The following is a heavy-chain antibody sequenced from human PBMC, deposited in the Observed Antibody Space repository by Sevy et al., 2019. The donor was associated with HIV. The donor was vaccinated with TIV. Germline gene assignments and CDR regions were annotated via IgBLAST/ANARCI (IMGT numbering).Heavy chain of an antibody. CDR2: ISAYNGNT. D-gene: IGHD2-2*01. V-gene: IGHV1-18*04. J-gene: IGHJ4*02. Sequence: SSVKVSCKASGYTFTSYGISWVRQAPGQGLEWMGWISAYNGNTNYAQKLQGRVTTTTDTSTSTAYMELRSLRSGDTAGYYSARDTGTVEYQLLSDYWGQGTLVTVSS. CDR3: ARDTGTVEYQLLSDY. CDR1: GYTFTSYG.